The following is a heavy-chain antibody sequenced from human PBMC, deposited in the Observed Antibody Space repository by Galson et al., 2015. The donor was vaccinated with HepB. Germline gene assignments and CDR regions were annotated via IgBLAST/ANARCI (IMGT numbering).Heavy chain of an antibody. V-gene: IGHV3-48*02. CDR1: GFTFSSYT. J-gene: IGHJ2*01. Sequence: SLRLSCAASGFTFSSYTMNWVRQAPGKGLESVSYISSNGTTMYYADSAKGRFTISSDNAQNSLYLQMNSLRDEDTAVYYCARVYFGSGSSSAYWYFDLWGRGALVTVSS. CDR2: ISSNGTTM. D-gene: IGHD3-10*01. CDR3: ARVYFGSGSSSAYWYFDL.